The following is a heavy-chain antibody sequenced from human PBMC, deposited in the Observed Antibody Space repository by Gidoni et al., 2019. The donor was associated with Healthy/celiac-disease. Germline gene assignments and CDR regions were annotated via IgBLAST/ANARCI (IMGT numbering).Heavy chain of an antibody. Sequence: QVQLQQWGAGLLKPSETLSLTCAVYCVSFRGYYWSCIRQPPGKGLEWIGEINHSGSTNYNPSLKSRVNISVDTAKNQFSLKLSSVTAADTAVYYWARGAIGTTMVTPDYFDYWGQGTLVTVSS. CDR2: INHSGST. CDR3: ARGAIGTTMVTPDYFDY. J-gene: IGHJ4*02. CDR1: CVSFRGYY. D-gene: IGHD5-12*01. V-gene: IGHV4-34*01.